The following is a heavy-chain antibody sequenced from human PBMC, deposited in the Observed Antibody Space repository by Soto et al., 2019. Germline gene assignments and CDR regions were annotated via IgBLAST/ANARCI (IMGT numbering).Heavy chain of an antibody. J-gene: IGHJ6*02. D-gene: IGHD2-15*01. CDR3: ARDVQGCSGGSCYPYYYGMDV. CDR1: GYTFTSYY. V-gene: IGHV1-46*01. Sequence: QVQLVQSGAEVKKPGASVKVSCKASGYTFTSYYMHWVRQAPGQGLEWRGIINPSGGSTSYAQKFQGRVTMTRDTSTSTVYMELSSLRSEDTAVYYCARDVQGCSGGSCYPYYYGMDVWGQGTTVTVSS. CDR2: INPSGGST.